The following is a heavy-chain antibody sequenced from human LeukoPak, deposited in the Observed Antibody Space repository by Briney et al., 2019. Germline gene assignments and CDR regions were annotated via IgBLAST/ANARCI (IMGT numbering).Heavy chain of an antibody. D-gene: IGHD7-27*01. Sequence: GGSLRLSCAASGFTFSSYSMNWVRQAPGKGLEGVSSISSSSSYIYYADSVKGRFTISRDNAKNSLYLQMNSLRAEDTAVYYCARDSGPLFDPWGHGTLVTVSS. CDR2: ISSSSSYI. CDR3: ARDSGPLFDP. J-gene: IGHJ5*02. V-gene: IGHV3-21*01. CDR1: GFTFSSYS.